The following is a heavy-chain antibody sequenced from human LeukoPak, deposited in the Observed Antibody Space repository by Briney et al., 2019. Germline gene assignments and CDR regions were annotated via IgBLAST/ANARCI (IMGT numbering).Heavy chain of an antibody. CDR2: ISSSSSYT. Sequence: SGGSLRLSCAASGFTFSDYYMSWIRQAPGKGLEWISYISSSSSYTNYADSVKGRFTISRDNAKNSLYLQMNSLRAEDTAVYYCAAGTKTLRAEYFQHWGQGTLVTVSS. J-gene: IGHJ1*01. V-gene: IGHV3-11*06. CDR1: GFTFSDYY. CDR3: AAGTKTLRAEYFQH. D-gene: IGHD6-13*01.